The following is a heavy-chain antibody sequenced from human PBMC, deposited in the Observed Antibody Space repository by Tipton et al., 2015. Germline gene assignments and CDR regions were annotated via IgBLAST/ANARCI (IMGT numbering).Heavy chain of an antibody. CDR2: ISHSGNT. CDR3: ARARGRHGGLFDS. V-gene: IGHV4-38-2*01. Sequence: TLSLTCAVSAYSITTDYYWVWIRQAPGKGLEWIGAISHSGNTFYNPSLKSRVTISVDTSKTQFSLKMSSVTASDTAVYYCARARGRHGGLFDSWGQGILVTVSS. D-gene: IGHD4-23*01. J-gene: IGHJ4*02. CDR1: AYSITTDYY.